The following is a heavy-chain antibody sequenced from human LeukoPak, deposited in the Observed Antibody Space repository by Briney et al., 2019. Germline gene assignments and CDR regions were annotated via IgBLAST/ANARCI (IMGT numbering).Heavy chain of an antibody. CDR3: AKRGRSGSYFDY. CDR1: GFTFSSYA. Sequence: TGGSLRLSCAASGFTFSSYAMSWVRQAPGTGLEWVSATSASGVSTYYADSVKGRFTISRDNSKSTLYLQMSSLRAEDTAVYYCAKRGRSGSYFDYWGQGTLVTVSS. V-gene: IGHV3-23*01. CDR2: TSASGVST. D-gene: IGHD3-10*01. J-gene: IGHJ4*02.